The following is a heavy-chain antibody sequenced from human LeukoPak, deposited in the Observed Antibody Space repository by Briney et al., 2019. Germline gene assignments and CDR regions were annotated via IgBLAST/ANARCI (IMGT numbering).Heavy chain of an antibody. CDR3: ARGRGYYDSSGYYYVRRYFDY. J-gene: IGHJ4*02. D-gene: IGHD3-22*01. CDR2: INHSGST. Sequence: SETLSLTCAVYGGSFSGYYWSWIRQPPGKGLEWIGEINHSGSTNYNPSLKSRVTISVDTSKNQFSLKLSSVTAADTAVYYCARGRGYYDSSGYYYVRRYFDYRGQGTLVTVSS. CDR1: GGSFSGYY. V-gene: IGHV4-34*01.